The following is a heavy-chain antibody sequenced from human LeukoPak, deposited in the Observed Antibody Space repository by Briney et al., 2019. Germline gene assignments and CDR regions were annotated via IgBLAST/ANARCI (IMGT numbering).Heavy chain of an antibody. D-gene: IGHD5-24*01. CDR2: LWYDGSNK. CDR1: GFTFSSYA. Sequence: PGRSLRLSCAASGFTFSSYAMHWVRQAPGKGLEWVAVLWYDGSNKYYADSVKGRSTISRDNSKNTLYLQMNSLRVEDTAVYYCSRGIDGYDSIVDYWGQGTLVTVSS. CDR3: SRGIDGYDSIVDY. J-gene: IGHJ4*02. V-gene: IGHV3-33*01.